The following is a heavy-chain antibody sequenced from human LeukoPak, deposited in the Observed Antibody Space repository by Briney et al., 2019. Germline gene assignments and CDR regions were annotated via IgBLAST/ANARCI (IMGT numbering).Heavy chain of an antibody. CDR1: GYTFTDYA. Sequence: ASVKVSCKPSGYTFTDYAINWVRQAPGQGLEYMGWVNTNTGNPTYAQGFTGRFVSSSDSSVSTAYLQITSLKADDSAIYFCASCNGSSGYFAYWGQGTLVTVSS. CDR3: ASCNGSSGYFAY. J-gene: IGHJ4*02. V-gene: IGHV7-4-1*02. D-gene: IGHD3-22*01. CDR2: VNTNTGNP.